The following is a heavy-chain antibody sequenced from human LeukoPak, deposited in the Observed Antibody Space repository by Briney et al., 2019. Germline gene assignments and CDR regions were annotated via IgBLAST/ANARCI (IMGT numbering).Heavy chain of an antibody. CDR2: IYYSGST. V-gene: IGHV4-39*01. D-gene: IGHD3-22*01. CDR3: ARIYDSSGYYYFDY. J-gene: IGHJ4*02. Sequence: WVRQPPGKGLEWIGSIYYSGSTYYNPSLKSRVTISVDTSKNQFSLKLSSVTAADTAVYYCARIYDSSGYYYFDYWGQGTLVTVSS.